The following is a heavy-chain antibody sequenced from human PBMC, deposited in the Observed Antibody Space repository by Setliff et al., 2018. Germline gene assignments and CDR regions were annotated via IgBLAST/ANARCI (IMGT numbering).Heavy chain of an antibody. V-gene: IGHV3-30*04. Sequence: GGSLRLSCAASGFTFSSYAMYWVRQAPGKGLEWVAVISYDGSNKYYADSVKGRFTISRDNSKNTLYLQMNSLRAEDTAVYYCARERGLGYCSSTSCRYYYYGMDVWGQGTTVTVSS. CDR3: ARERGLGYCSSTSCRYYYYGMDV. CDR2: ISYDGSNK. J-gene: IGHJ6*02. CDR1: GFTFSSYA. D-gene: IGHD2-2*01.